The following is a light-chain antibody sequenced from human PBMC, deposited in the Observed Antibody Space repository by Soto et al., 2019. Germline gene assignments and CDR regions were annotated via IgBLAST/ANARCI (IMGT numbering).Light chain of an antibody. J-gene: IGKJ1*01. V-gene: IGKV3-15*01. CDR3: QQYNSWPRT. Sequence: EIVMTQSPATLSVSPGERATLSCRASQSVYSNLAWYQQKPGQAPRLLIYGASSRASRISVRFSGSGSGTEFTLTISSLQSEDFAVYYCQQYNSWPRTFGQGTKVEIK. CDR1: QSVYSN. CDR2: GAS.